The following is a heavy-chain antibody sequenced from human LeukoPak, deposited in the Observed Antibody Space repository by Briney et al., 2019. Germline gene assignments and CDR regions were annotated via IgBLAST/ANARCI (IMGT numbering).Heavy chain of an antibody. CDR1: GFTFSSYA. D-gene: IGHD3-10*01. V-gene: IGHV3-23*01. Sequence: GGSLRLSCAASGFTFSSYAMSWVRQAPGKGLEWVSAISGSGGSTYYADSVKGRFTISRDNSKNTVYLVMNSLRAEDTAVYYCARLRGYYFDYWGQGTLVTVSS. CDR2: ISGSGGST. J-gene: IGHJ4*02. CDR3: ARLRGYYFDY.